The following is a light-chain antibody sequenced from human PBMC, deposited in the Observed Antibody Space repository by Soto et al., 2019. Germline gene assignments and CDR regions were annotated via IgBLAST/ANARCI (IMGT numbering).Light chain of an antibody. V-gene: IGKV1-5*01. CDR2: DAS. J-gene: IGKJ1*01. CDR1: QSISSW. Sequence: DIQMTQSPSTLSASVGDRVTITCRASQSISSWLAWYQQKPGKAPKVLIYDASSLESGVPSRFSGSGSGTDITLTISSLQPDDFATYYCQHYNNYPLTFGQGTKVETK. CDR3: QHYNNYPLT.